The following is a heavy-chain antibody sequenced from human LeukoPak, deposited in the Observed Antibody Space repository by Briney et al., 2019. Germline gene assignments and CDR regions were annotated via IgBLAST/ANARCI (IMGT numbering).Heavy chain of an antibody. Sequence: ASVKVSCKASGYTFTSYGISWVRQAPGQGLEWMGWISAYNGNTNYAQKLQGRVTMTTDTSTSTAYMELRSLRSDDTAVYYCARVNYDILTGSLTYYYGMDVWGQGTTVTVSS. CDR3: ARVNYDILTGSLTYYYGMDV. V-gene: IGHV1-18*01. J-gene: IGHJ6*02. CDR1: GYTFTSYG. D-gene: IGHD3-9*01. CDR2: ISAYNGNT.